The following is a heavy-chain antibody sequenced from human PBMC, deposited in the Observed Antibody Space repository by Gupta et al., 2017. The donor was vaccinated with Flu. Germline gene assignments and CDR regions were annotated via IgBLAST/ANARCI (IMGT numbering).Heavy chain of an antibody. CDR3: ARQYYYDSSGYYKGPYYYGMDV. D-gene: IGHD3-22*01. Sequence: QVQLQESGPGLVKPSETLSLTCTVSGGSISSYYWSWIRQPPGKGLEWIGYIYYSGSTNYNPSLKSRVTISVDTSKNQFSLKLSSVTAADTAVYYCARQYYYDSSGYYKGPYYYGMDVWGQGTTVTVSS. CDR2: IYYSGST. V-gene: IGHV4-59*08. CDR1: GGSISSYY. J-gene: IGHJ6*02.